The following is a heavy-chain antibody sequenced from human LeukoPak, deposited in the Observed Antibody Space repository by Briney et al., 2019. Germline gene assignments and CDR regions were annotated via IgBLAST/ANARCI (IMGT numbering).Heavy chain of an antibody. Sequence: SETLSLTCTVSDDSISGNIYFWSWIRQPPGKGLGWIGYMSHSGSTDYNPSLKSRVTISMETSKRQFSLKLKSVTAADTAVYFCARGSQTPDAGYWGQGILVTVSS. D-gene: IGHD3-10*01. J-gene: IGHJ4*02. CDR2: MSHSGST. V-gene: IGHV4-61*01. CDR3: ARGSQTPDAGY. CDR1: DDSISGNIYF.